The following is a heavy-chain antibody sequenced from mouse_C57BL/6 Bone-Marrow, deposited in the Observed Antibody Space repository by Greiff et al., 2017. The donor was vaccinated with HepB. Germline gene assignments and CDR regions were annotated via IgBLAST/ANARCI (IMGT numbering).Heavy chain of an antibody. V-gene: IGHV7-1*01. CDR1: GFTFSDFY. J-gene: IGHJ1*03. CDR2: SRNKANDYTT. D-gene: IGHD2-5*01. CDR3: ARESIVTTDWYFDV. Sequence: EVQRVESGGGLVQSGRSLRLSCATSGFTFSDFYMEWVRQAPGKGLEWIAASRNKANDYTTEYSASVKGRFIVSRDTSQSILYLQMNALRAEDTAIYYCARESIVTTDWYFDVWGTGTTVTVSS.